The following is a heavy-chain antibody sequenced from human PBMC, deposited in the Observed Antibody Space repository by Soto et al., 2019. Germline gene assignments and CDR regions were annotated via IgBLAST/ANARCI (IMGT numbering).Heavy chain of an antibody. D-gene: IGHD6-6*01. CDR1: GFSFGICA. CDR2: ISASGGGT. V-gene: IGHV3-23*01. Sequence: PGGSLRLSCASSGFSFGICAMTWVRQAPGKGLEWVSTISASGGGTYFADSVKGRFSISRDQSKNTLFLQMNSLRAEDTAIYYCAKSRPAGPAVNFDYWGQGTLVTVSS. J-gene: IGHJ4*02. CDR3: AKSRPAGPAVNFDY.